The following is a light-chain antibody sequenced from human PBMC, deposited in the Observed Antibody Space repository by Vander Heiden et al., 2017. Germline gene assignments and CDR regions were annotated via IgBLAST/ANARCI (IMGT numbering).Light chain of an antibody. V-gene: IGLV3-19*01. CDR1: SRRSYD. J-gene: IGLJ2*01. CDR2: GKN. Sequence: SSELTQDPAVSVALGQTVRMTCKGDSRRSYDASWYQQKPGQAPVLVIYGKNNRPSGIPDRFSGSSSGNTASLTITGAQAEDEADYYCNSRDSSGNHVVFGGGTKLTVL. CDR3: NSRDSSGNHVV.